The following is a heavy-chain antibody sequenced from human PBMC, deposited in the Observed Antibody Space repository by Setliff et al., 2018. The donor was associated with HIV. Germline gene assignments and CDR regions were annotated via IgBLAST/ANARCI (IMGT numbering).Heavy chain of an antibody. J-gene: IGHJ4*02. CDR1: GYTFTSYY. Sequence: ASVKVSCKASGYTFTSYYMHWVRQAPGQGLEWMGWINLNSGGTNYAQKFQGWVTMTRDTSIITAYMQLDRLGSDDTAVYYCARGPRGYDSSYYFDYWGQGTLVTVS. V-gene: IGHV1-2*04. D-gene: IGHD3-22*01. CDR2: INLNSGGT. CDR3: ARGPRGYDSSYYFDY.